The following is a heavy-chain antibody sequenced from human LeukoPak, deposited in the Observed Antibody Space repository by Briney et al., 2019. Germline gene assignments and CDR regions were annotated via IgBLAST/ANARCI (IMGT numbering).Heavy chain of an antibody. CDR3: ARGGLLAAYDFFDY. CDR1: GYTFTSYD. D-gene: IGHD2-15*01. Sequence: ASVKVSCKASGYTFTSYDINWVRQATGQGLEWMGWMNPNSGNTGYAQKFQGRVTITRNTSISTAYMELSSLRSEDTAVYYCARGGLLAAYDFFDYWGQGTLVTVSS. CDR2: MNPNSGNT. J-gene: IGHJ4*02. V-gene: IGHV1-8*03.